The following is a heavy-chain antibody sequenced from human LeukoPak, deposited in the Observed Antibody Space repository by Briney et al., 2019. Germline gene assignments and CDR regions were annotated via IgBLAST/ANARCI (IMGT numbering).Heavy chain of an antibody. CDR3: ASRRPPYSGSYYATRGGYFQH. J-gene: IGHJ1*01. CDR1: GGSFSGYY. Sequence: SETLSLTCAVYGGSFSGYYWSWIRQPPGKGLEWIGEINHSGSTNYNPSLKSRVTISVDTSKNQFSLTLRSVTAADAAVYYCASRRPPYSGSYYATRGGYFQHWGQGTLVTVSS. V-gene: IGHV4-34*01. CDR2: INHSGST. D-gene: IGHD1-26*01.